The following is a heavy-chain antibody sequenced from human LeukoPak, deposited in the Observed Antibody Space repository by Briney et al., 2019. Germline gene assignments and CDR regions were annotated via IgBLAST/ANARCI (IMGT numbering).Heavy chain of an antibody. V-gene: IGHV4-39*01. Sequence: PSETLSLTCTVSGGSISSYYWGWIRQPPGKGLEWIGSIYYSGSTYYNPSLKSRVTISVDTSKNQFSLKLSSVTAADTAVYYCARHDPLGGYSDYWGQGTLVTVSS. CDR2: IYYSGST. J-gene: IGHJ4*02. CDR1: GGSISSYY. CDR3: ARHDPLGGYSDY. D-gene: IGHD2-15*01.